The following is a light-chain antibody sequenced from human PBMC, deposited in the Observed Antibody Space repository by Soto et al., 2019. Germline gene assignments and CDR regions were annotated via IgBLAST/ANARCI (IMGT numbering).Light chain of an antibody. CDR1: RSISNY. CDR2: AAS. CDR3: QQSYSVPR. Sequence: DIQMTQSPFTLSASVGDRVTITCRASRSISNYLNWYQQKSGKAPRLLIYAASSLQPGVPSRFSGTGTGTAFTLTITSLQPEDSATYYCQQSYSVPRFGQGTRVDLK. V-gene: IGKV1-39*01. J-gene: IGKJ1*01.